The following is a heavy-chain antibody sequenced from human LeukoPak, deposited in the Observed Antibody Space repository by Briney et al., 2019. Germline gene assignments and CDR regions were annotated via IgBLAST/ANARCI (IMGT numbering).Heavy chain of an antibody. Sequence: GASVKVSCKAPGYTFTSYDINWVRQATGQGLEWMGWMNPNSGNTGYAQKFQGRVTMTRNTSISTAYMELSSLRSEDTAVYYCARGYGSGSYYNPKGGNDYWGQGTLVTVSS. J-gene: IGHJ4*02. CDR3: ARGYGSGSYYNPKGGNDY. V-gene: IGHV1-8*01. CDR2: MNPNSGNT. D-gene: IGHD3-10*01. CDR1: GYTFTSYD.